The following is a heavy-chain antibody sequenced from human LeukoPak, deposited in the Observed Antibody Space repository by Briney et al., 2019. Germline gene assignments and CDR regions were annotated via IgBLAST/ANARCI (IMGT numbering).Heavy chain of an antibody. CDR1: GYSITSTYW. CDR2: LHHSGST. V-gene: IGHV4-38-2*01. J-gene: IGHJ4*02. CDR3: ARVGGDDSAGHYSVDY. D-gene: IGHD3-22*01. Sequence: SETLSLTCDVSGYSITSTYWWGWIRQTPGRGLEWIGSLHHSGSTSYSPSLKSRVTISVDTSKNQFSLRLSSVTAADTAVYYCARVGGDDSAGHYSVDYWGQGTWSPSPQ.